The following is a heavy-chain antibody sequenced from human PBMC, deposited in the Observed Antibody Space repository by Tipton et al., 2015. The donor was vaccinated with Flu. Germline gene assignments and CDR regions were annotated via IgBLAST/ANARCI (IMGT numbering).Heavy chain of an antibody. D-gene: IGHD3-10*01. J-gene: IGHJ4*02. CDR1: GGSISGYY. Sequence: TLSLTCTVSGGSISGYYWSWIRQPPGKGLEWVGSIYYSGSTNYNPSLRSRITMSVDTSRNQFSLRLSSVTAADTAVYFCAREEAVDHFGSAIHYWGQGTLVTVSS. CDR2: IYYSGST. V-gene: IGHV4-59*12. CDR3: AREEAVDHFGSAIHY.